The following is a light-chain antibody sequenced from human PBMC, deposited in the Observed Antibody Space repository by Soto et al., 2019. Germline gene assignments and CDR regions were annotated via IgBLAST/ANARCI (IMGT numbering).Light chain of an antibody. J-gene: IGKJ4*01. CDR1: QSVSSDY. V-gene: IGKV3-20*01. Sequence: EIVLTQSPGTLSLSPGERATLSCRASQSVSSDYLAWYQQKPGQATRLLIYGASIRATGIPDRFSGSGSGTDFTLTISRLEPEDFAVYYCQQYGTSPRVTFGGGTKVEIK. CDR2: GAS. CDR3: QQYGTSPRVT.